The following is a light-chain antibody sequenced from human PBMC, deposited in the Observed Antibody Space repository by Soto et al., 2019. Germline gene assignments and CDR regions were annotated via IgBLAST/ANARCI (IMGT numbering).Light chain of an antibody. CDR2: EVS. CDR3: CSYVDTDTWV. CDR1: SSDVGAYDF. Sequence: QSVLTQPASVSGSPGQSITISCTGTSSDVGAYDFVSWYQQHPGKAPKYLIYEVSNRPSGVSDRFSGSKSGTTASLTISGLQAEDEADYYCCSYVDTDTWVFGGGTKLTVL. V-gene: IGLV2-14*01. J-gene: IGLJ3*02.